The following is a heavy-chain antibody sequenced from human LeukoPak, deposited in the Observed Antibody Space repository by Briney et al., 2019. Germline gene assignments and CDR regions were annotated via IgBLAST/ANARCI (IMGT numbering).Heavy chain of an antibody. CDR1: GGSISGSNYY. Sequence: SETLSLTCSVSGGSISGSNYYWGWVRQSPGKGLEWIGTFYYGASTYYNPSLKSRVTISVDRLRSQFSLKLSSVTAADTAIYYCARHSNYYDSSGYYYPFDYWGQGTLVTVSS. CDR2: FYYGAST. CDR3: ARHSNYYDSSGYYYPFDY. J-gene: IGHJ4*02. V-gene: IGHV4-39*01. D-gene: IGHD3-22*01.